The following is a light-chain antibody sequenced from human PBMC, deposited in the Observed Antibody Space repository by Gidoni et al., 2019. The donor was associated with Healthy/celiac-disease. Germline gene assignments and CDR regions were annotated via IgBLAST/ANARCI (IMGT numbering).Light chain of an antibody. J-gene: IGKJ2*01. Sequence: DIQMTQSPSSLSASVGDRVTITCRASQSISSYLNWYQQKPGKAPKLLIYAASSLQSGVPSRFSGSGSGTDFTLTISSLQPEDFATYYCQQSYSTPHTFGQXTQLEIK. CDR1: QSISSY. CDR3: QQSYSTPHT. CDR2: AAS. V-gene: IGKV1-39*01.